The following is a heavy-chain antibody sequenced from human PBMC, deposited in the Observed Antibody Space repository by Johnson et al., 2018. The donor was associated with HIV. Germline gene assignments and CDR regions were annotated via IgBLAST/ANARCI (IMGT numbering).Heavy chain of an antibody. D-gene: IGHD3-22*01. CDR2: ISSSGSTI. Sequence: QVYLVESGGGLVKPGGSLRLSCVGSGFTFSDHYMSWVRQAPGKGLEWVSFISSSGSTIYYSDSVKGRFTISRDNAKNSLYLQMNSLRAEDTAVYFCVRDRGKVVIWSDAFDMWGQGTMVTVSS. V-gene: IGHV3-11*04. J-gene: IGHJ3*02. CDR3: VRDRGKVVIWSDAFDM. CDR1: GFTFSDHY.